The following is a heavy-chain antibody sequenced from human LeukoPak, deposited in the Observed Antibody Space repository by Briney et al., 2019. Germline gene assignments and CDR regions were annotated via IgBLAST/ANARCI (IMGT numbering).Heavy chain of an antibody. CDR1: GFTFSSYA. Sequence: GGSLRLSCAASGFTFSSYAMSWVRQAPGKGLEWVSAISGSGGSTYYADSVKGRFTISRDNSKNTLYLQMNSLRAEDTAVYYCAKDSGHYDILTGYYALDAFDIWGQGTMVTVSS. J-gene: IGHJ3*02. V-gene: IGHV3-23*01. D-gene: IGHD3-9*01. CDR2: ISGSGGST. CDR3: AKDSGHYDILTGYYALDAFDI.